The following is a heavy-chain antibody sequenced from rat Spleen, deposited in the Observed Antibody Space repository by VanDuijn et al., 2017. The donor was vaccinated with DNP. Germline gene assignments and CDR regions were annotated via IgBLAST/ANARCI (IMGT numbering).Heavy chain of an antibody. CDR3: AKGPNYGGWSDYFDY. V-gene: IGHV4-2*01. Sequence: EVKRVESGGGLLQPGRSLKLSCAASGFNFNDHWMGWVRQAPGKGLEWIGQINKDRSTINYIPSLKEKITISRENVQNTLYLQMSKVGSEDTAIYYCAKGPNYGGWSDYFDYWGQGVMVTVSS. J-gene: IGHJ2*01. CDR1: GFNFNDHW. CDR2: INKDRSTI. D-gene: IGHD1-11*01.